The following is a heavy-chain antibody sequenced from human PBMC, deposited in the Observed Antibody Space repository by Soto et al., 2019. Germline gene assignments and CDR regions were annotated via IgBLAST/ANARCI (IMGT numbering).Heavy chain of an antibody. CDR3: ARHNYGSGSTYFDY. CDR2: IYYSGST. J-gene: IGHJ4*02. V-gene: IGHV4-59*08. Sequence: SETLSLTCSVSGASISSYYWSWIRQPPGKGLQWIGYIYYSGSTNYNPSLKGRVTISVDTSKNQFSLKLNSMTAADTAVYYCARHNYGSGSTYFDYWGQGTLVTSPQ. D-gene: IGHD3-10*01. CDR1: GASISSYY.